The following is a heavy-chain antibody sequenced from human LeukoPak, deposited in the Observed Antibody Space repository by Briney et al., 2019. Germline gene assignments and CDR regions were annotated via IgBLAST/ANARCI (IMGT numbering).Heavy chain of an antibody. CDR3: AREKRRLVDY. V-gene: IGHV3-43*01. CDR1: GFTFNEYA. J-gene: IGHJ4*02. Sequence: GGSLRLSCAASGFTFNEYAMHWVRQAPGKGLERVSLITHDGGAAFYADSVRGRFTISRDNSRNSLYLQMDSLRTEDTALYYCAREKRRLVDYWGQGTLVTVSS. D-gene: IGHD6-25*01. CDR2: ITHDGGAA.